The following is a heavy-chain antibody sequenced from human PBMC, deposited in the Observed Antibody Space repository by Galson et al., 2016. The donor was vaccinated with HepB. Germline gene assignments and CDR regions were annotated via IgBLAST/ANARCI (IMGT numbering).Heavy chain of an antibody. D-gene: IGHD3-3*01. J-gene: IGHJ6*02. CDR3: TTGLGRFLGWLGQVDV. V-gene: IGHV1-24*01. Sequence: SVKVSCKASGHTLTQLSIHWVRQAPGKGLEWMGGFDPEEGEVLYAQQFQGRVTLTEDTSTDTAYMELSSLRSQDTAVYYCTTGLGRFLGWLGQVDVWGQGTTVTVSS. CDR2: FDPEEGEV. CDR1: GHTLTQLS.